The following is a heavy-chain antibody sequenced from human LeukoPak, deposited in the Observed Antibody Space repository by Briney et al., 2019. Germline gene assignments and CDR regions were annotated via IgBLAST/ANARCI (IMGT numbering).Heavy chain of an antibody. J-gene: IGHJ3*02. CDR3: ARIPTNAVPSAHNGFDI. V-gene: IGHV4-39*01. Sequence: SETLSLTCSVSGDSISTSSYYWGWIRQPPGKGLEWIANIYYSGSTYYNPSLKSRVTISVDTSKNQFSLRLNSVTAADTSIYYCARIPTNAVPSAHNGFDIWGQGTMLTVSS. D-gene: IGHD6-19*01. CDR2: IYYSGST. CDR1: GDSISTSSYY.